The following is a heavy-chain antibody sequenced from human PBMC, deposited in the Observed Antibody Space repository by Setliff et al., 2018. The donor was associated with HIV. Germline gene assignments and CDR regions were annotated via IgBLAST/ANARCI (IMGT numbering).Heavy chain of an antibody. CDR1: GYTFTGHY. J-gene: IGHJ4*02. D-gene: IGHD3-3*01. CDR3: ARDSLPPPQQYYDYWSGLDS. Sequence: GASVKVSCKASGYTFTGHYMHWVRQAPGQGLEWMGRINPNSGGTNYAQKFKGRFTMTRDKSMSTAYMELRSLRSEDTAVYYCARDSLPPPQQYYDYWSGLDSWGQGTLVTV. V-gene: IGHV1-2*06. CDR2: INPNSGGT.